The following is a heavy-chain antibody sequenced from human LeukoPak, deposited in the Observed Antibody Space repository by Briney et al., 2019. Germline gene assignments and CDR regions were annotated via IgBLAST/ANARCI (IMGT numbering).Heavy chain of an antibody. CDR1: EFSVGSNY. Sequence: GGSLRLSCAASEFSVGSNYMTWVRQAPGKGLEWVSLIYSGGSTYYADSVKGRFTISRDNSKNTLYLQMNSLRAEDTAVYYCANGAAASSGYWGQGTLVTVSS. CDR3: ANGAAASSGY. CDR2: IYSGGST. J-gene: IGHJ4*02. D-gene: IGHD6-13*01. V-gene: IGHV3-66*01.